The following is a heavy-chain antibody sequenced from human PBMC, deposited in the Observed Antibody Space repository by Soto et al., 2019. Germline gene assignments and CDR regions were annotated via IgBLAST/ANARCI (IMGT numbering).Heavy chain of an antibody. CDR1: GGSISEKY. V-gene: IGHV4-4*07. CDR2: IFANGHT. CDR3: VASLAASGLNWLDP. J-gene: IGHJ5*02. Sequence: SETLSLTCVVSGGSISEKYWNWVRQPPGKGLEWIGLIFANGHTDYNPSLKSRVTMSVDASKNQFSLRLTSMTAADTAVYYCVASLAASGLNWLDPWGRGTLVTVSS. D-gene: IGHD6-13*01.